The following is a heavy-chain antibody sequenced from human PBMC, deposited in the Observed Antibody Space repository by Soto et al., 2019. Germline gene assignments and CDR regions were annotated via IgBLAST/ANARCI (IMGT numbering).Heavy chain of an antibody. CDR1: GFTFSTHA. J-gene: IGHJ6*02. CDR2: ISYDGVTK. D-gene: IGHD2-2*01. Sequence: QVQLVESGGGVVQPGRSLRLSCAASGFTFSTHAMHWVRQAPGKGLEWVALISYDGVTKYYADSVRGRFTISRDISKNTLYLPMNSLRVEDAAVYYCSRDYALYDYYYYYGLDVWGQGTTVTVSS. CDR3: SRDYALYDYYYYYGLDV. V-gene: IGHV3-30-3*01.